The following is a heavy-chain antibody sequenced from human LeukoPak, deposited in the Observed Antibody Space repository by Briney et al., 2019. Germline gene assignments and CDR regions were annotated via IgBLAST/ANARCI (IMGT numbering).Heavy chain of an antibody. CDR2: IWNDGSNK. J-gene: IGHJ4*02. D-gene: IGHD2-15*01. V-gene: IGHV3-33*06. CDR3: AKDTSVVAATPDY. Sequence: GGSLRLSCATSGFTFSSYGMHWVRQAPGKGLEWLAIIWNDGSNKYYADSVKGRFTISRDNSKIMLYLQMSSLRVEGTAVYYCAKDTSVVAATPDYRGQGTLVADSS. CDR1: GFTFSSYG.